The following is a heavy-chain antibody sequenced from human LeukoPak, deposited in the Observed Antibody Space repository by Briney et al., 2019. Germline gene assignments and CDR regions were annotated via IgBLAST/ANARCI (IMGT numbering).Heavy chain of an antibody. CDR1: GFTFSSYA. V-gene: IGHV3-23*01. CDR2: ISGSGGST. J-gene: IGHJ4*02. D-gene: IGHD4-23*01. Sequence: GGSLRLSCAASGFTFSSYAMSWVRLAPGKGLEWVSAISGSGGSTYYADSVKGRFTISRDNSKNTLYLQMNSLRAEDTAVYYCAKAKERYGGNSPFDYWGQGTLVTVSS. CDR3: AKAKERYGGNSPFDY.